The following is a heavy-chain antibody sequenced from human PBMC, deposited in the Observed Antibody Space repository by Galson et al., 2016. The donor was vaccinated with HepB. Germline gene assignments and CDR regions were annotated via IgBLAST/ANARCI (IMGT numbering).Heavy chain of an antibody. V-gene: IGHV3-53*04. J-gene: IGHJ4*02. Sequence: SLRLSCAASGFTVSSNYMNWVRQAPGKGLEWVSVIYRDGRTNYADSVKGRFTISRQNSKNTVYLQRNSLRTGDTAMYYCASPNYYDSKAYWGQGTLVTVSA. CDR3: ASPNYYDSKAY. CDR1: GFTVSSNY. D-gene: IGHD3-22*01. CDR2: IYRDGRT.